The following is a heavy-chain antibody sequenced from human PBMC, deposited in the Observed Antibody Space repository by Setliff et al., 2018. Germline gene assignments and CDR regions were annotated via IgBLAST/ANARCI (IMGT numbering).Heavy chain of an antibody. D-gene: IGHD6-13*01. Sequence: GGSLSLSCAASGFTVTDNYMSWVRQAPGKGLEWVSIIYSGGSTYYGDSVKGRFTISRDKSKNTVFLQMNSLRAEDTAVYYCARDPGPHAAHFRALGYGMDVWGQGTTVTVSS. J-gene: IGHJ6*02. CDR3: ARDPGPHAAHFRALGYGMDV. CDR2: IYSGGST. V-gene: IGHV3-66*01. CDR1: GFTVTDNY.